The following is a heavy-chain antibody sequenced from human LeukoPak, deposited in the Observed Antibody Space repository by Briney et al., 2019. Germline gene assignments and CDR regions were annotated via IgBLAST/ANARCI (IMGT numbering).Heavy chain of an antibody. V-gene: IGHV4-34*01. CDR3: ARDFVRPMAAAVGYYYYGMDV. D-gene: IGHD6-13*01. Sequence: SETLSLTCAVYGGSFSGYYWSWIRQPPGRGLEWIGEINHSGSTNYNPSLKSRVTISVDTSKNQFSLKLSSVTAADTAVYYCARDFVRPMAAAVGYYYYGMDVWGQGTTVTVSS. CDR1: GGSFSGYY. CDR2: INHSGST. J-gene: IGHJ6*02.